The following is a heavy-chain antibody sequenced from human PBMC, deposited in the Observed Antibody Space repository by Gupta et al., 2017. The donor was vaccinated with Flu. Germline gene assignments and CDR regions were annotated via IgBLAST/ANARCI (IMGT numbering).Heavy chain of an antibody. V-gene: IGHV3-21*01. J-gene: IGHJ4*02. Sequence: EVQLVESGGGLVKPGGSLRPSCAASGFTFRSYSMNWVRQAPGKGLEWVSSISSSSSYIYYADSVKGRFTISRDNAKNSLYLQMNSLRAEDTAVYYCARDRSGWGLPWYWGQGTLVTVSS. CDR2: ISSSSSYI. CDR3: ARDRSGWGLPWY. CDR1: GFTFRSYS. D-gene: IGHD6-19*01.